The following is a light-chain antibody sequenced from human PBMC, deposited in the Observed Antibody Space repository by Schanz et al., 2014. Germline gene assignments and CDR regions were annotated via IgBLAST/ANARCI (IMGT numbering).Light chain of an antibody. Sequence: EIVLTQSPGTLSLSRGERATLSCRASQNVRLNDLAWYQHKPGQAPRLLIYGASSRATGIPDRFSGSGSGTDFTLTISRLEPEDSAVYYCLQFSRSPRSFGGGTKVEIK. CDR3: LQFSRSPRS. CDR1: QNVRLND. CDR2: GAS. V-gene: IGKV3-20*01. J-gene: IGKJ4*01.